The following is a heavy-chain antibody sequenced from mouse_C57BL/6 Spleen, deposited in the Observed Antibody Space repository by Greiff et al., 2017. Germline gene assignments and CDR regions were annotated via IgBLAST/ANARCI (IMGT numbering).Heavy chain of an antibody. V-gene: IGHV1-69*01. CDR2: IDPSDSYT. J-gene: IGHJ3*01. CDR1: GYTFTSYW. CDR3: ASVYYSNSFAY. Sequence: QVQLHQPGAELVMPGASVKLSCKASGYTFTSYWMHWVKQRPGQGLEWIGEIDPSDSYTNYNQKFKGKSTLTVDKSSSTAYMQLSSLTSEDSAVYYCASVYYSNSFAYWGQGTLVTVSA. D-gene: IGHD2-5*01.